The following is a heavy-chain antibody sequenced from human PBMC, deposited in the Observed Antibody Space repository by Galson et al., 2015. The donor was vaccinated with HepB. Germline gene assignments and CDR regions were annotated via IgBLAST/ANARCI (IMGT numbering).Heavy chain of an antibody. CDR2: IWYDGSNK. J-gene: IGHJ2*01. CDR3: ARDVTPPGQLWLRGNGYFDL. CDR1: GFTFSSYG. D-gene: IGHD5-18*01. Sequence: SLRLSCAASGFTFSSYGMHWVRQAPGKGLEWVAVIWYDGSNKYYADSVKGRFTISRDNSKNTLYLQMNSLRAEDTAVYYCARDVTPPGQLWLRGNGYFDLWGRGTLVTVSS. V-gene: IGHV3-33*01.